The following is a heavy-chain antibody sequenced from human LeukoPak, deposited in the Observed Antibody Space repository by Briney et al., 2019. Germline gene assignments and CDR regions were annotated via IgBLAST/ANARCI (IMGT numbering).Heavy chain of an antibody. J-gene: IGHJ4*02. CDR1: GFSFSSFG. CDR2: TSYDGNKK. V-gene: IGHV3-30*03. D-gene: IGHD6-19*01. Sequence: GGSLRLSCAASGFSFSSFGMHWVRQAPGKGLEWVAVTSYDGNKKYYGDSVKGRFTISRDNSMNTLYLKMNSLRADDTAAYYCSRDPRGIALAGTYDYWGQGILVTVSS. CDR3: SRDPRGIALAGTYDY.